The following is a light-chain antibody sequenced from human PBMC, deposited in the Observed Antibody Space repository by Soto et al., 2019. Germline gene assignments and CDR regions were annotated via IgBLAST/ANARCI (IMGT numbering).Light chain of an antibody. V-gene: IGKV3-11*01. CDR2: EVS. CDR3: AQRSNWPPIFT. Sequence: EIVLTQSPATLSLSPGERATLSCRASQSVNNYLAWYQQKPGQAPRLLIYEVSNRAAGIPARFSGSGSGTDFTLTISSREPEDFAVYYCAQRSNWPPIFTFGPGTKVDIK. CDR1: QSVNNY. J-gene: IGKJ3*01.